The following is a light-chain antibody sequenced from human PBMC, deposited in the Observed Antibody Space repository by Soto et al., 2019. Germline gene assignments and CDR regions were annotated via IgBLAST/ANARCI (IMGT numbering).Light chain of an antibody. Sequence: DIQMTQSPLSLSASVGDRVSITCQASQSVSTNLNWFQQKPGKAPKLLIYATSNLHSGIPSRFSGSGSGTDFTLTISSLQAEDFASYYCQQSYNAPHTFGPGTRVEIK. J-gene: IGKJ2*01. CDR2: ATS. CDR1: QSVSTN. V-gene: IGKV1-39*01. CDR3: QQSYNAPHT.